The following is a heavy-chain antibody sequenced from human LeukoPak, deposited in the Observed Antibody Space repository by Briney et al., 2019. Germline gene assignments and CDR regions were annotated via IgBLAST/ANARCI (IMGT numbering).Heavy chain of an antibody. CDR2: INPNSGGT. Sequence: ASVKVSCKASGYTFTGYYMHWERQAPGQGLEWMGWINPNSGGTNYAQKFQGRVTMTRDTSISTAYMGLSRLRSDDTAVYYCARDLNIFGVVNPDDYWGQGTLVTVSS. CDR1: GYTFTGYY. CDR3: ARDLNIFGVVNPDDY. J-gene: IGHJ4*02. V-gene: IGHV1-2*02. D-gene: IGHD3-3*01.